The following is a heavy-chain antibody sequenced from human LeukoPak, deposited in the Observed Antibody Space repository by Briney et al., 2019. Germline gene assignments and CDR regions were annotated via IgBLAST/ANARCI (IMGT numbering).Heavy chain of an antibody. Sequence: SETLSLTCTVSGGSISSYYWSWIRQPPGKGLEWIGYIYYSGSTNYNPSLKSRVTISVDTSKNQFSLKLSSVTAADTAVYYCARDLNYDSNGYIGGYFDYWGQGTLVTVSS. D-gene: IGHD3-22*01. CDR3: ARDLNYDSNGYIGGYFDY. CDR2: IYYSGST. V-gene: IGHV4-59*01. CDR1: GGSISSYY. J-gene: IGHJ4*02.